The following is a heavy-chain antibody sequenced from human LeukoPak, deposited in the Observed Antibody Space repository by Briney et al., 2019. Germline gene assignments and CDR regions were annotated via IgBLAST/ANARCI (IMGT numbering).Heavy chain of an antibody. CDR2: ISSGSSTI. CDR1: GFIFSSYS. J-gene: IGHJ4*02. CDR3: ARGATPDY. V-gene: IGHV3-48*02. Sequence: PGRSLRLSCAASGFIFSSYSMNWVRQAPGKGLEWVSSISSGSSTIYYADSVKGRFTISRDNAKNSLYLQMSSLRDEDTAVYYCARGATPDYWGQGTLVTVSS.